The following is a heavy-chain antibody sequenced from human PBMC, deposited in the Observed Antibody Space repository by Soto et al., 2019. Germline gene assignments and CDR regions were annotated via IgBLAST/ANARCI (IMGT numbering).Heavy chain of an antibody. J-gene: IGHJ6*02. CDR2: ISYDGSNK. D-gene: IGHD6-6*01. Sequence: GGSLRLSCAASGFTFSSYGMHWVRQAPGKGLEWVAVISYDGSNKYYADSVKGRFTISRDNSKNTLYLQMNSLRAEDTAVYYCAKVRSIAARPYGMDVWGQGTTVTVSS. CDR3: AKVRSIAARPYGMDV. V-gene: IGHV3-30*18. CDR1: GFTFSSYG.